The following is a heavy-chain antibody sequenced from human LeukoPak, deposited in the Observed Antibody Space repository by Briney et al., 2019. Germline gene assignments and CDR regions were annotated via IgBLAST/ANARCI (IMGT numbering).Heavy chain of an antibody. CDR2: IKQEGREK. Sequence: WGSLRLSCAASGFTFTSYGMHWGRQGPGKGLEWVANIKQEGREKYYVDSVKVRFTISRDNAKNQLSLHMNSLRAEDTAVYYCASLTYSSGSSYYYYYYMDVWGKGTTVTISS. CDR1: GFTFTSYG. V-gene: IGHV3-7*01. CDR3: ASLTYSSGSSYYYYYYMDV. D-gene: IGHD6-19*01. J-gene: IGHJ6*03.